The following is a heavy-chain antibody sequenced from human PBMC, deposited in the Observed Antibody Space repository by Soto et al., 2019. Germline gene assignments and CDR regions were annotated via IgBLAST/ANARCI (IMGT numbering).Heavy chain of an antibody. Sequence: SVKVSFKASGGTFCSYAISWLRQAPGQGLEWMGGIIPIFGTANYAQKFQGRVTITADESTSTAYMELSSLRSEDTAVYYCARDNGDSSGYYSSQHWGQGTLVTVSS. CDR1: GGTFCSYA. D-gene: IGHD3-22*01. V-gene: IGHV1-69*13. J-gene: IGHJ1*01. CDR3: ARDNGDSSGYYSSQH. CDR2: IIPIFGTA.